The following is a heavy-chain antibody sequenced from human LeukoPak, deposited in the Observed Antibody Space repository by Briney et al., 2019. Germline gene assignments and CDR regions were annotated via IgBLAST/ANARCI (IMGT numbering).Heavy chain of an antibody. CDR1: GASTSDYY. Sequence: SETLSLTCTIFGASTSDYYWSWVRQPPGKGLEWIGYIHHTGSFDYNPSLNSRATISLDTSKNQFSLKLTSVTAADTAVYYCTRGNWALDCWGQGPLSPSRQ. V-gene: IGHV4-59*01. CDR2: IHHTGSF. CDR3: TRGNWALDC. J-gene: IGHJ4*02. D-gene: IGHD2/OR15-2a*01.